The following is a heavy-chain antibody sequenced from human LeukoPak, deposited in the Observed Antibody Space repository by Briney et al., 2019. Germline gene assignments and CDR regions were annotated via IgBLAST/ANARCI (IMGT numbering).Heavy chain of an antibody. CDR3: ASRATVTMA. CDR1: GYTFTSYD. Sequence: ASVKVSCKASGYTFTSYDINWVRQAPGQGLEWMGWINPNSGGTNFAQNFQGRVTMTRDTSISTAYMELSRLRSDDTAVYYCASRATVTMAWGQGTLVTVSS. CDR2: INPNSGGT. D-gene: IGHD4-17*01. V-gene: IGHV1-2*02. J-gene: IGHJ5*02.